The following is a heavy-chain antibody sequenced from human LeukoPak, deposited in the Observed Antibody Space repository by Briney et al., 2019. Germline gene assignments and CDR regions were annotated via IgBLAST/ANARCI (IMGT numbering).Heavy chain of an antibody. D-gene: IGHD3-3*01. CDR1: GFTFSSYG. V-gene: IGHV3-30*02. CDR2: IRYDGSNK. Sequence: PGGSLRLSCGASGFTFSSYGMHWVRQAPGKGLEWVAFIRYDGSNKYYADSVKGRFTISRDNSKNTLYLQMNSLRAEDTAMYYCAKDEAIFGVVPYYFDYWGQGTLGTVSS. CDR3: AKDEAIFGVVPYYFDY. J-gene: IGHJ4*02.